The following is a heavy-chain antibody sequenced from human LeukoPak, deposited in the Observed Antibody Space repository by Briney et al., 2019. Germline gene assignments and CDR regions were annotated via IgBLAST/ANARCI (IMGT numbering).Heavy chain of an antibody. CDR2: IRSKAYGETA. V-gene: IGHV3-49*03. CDR3: TRDRGAYNLYDC. Sequence: SGGSLRLSCTASGFTFGDYAMSWIRQAPGKGLEWVGFIRSKAYGETADYAASVKGRFTISRDDSKAIAYLQMNSLKTEDTAVYHCTRDRGAYNLYDCWGQGTPVTVSS. D-gene: IGHD1-1*01. J-gene: IGHJ4*02. CDR1: GFTFGDYA.